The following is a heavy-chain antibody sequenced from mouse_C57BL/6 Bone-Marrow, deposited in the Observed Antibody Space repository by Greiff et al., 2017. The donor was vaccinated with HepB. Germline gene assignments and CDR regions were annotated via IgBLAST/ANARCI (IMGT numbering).Heavy chain of an antibody. CDR3: LLTTVVAHYFDY. J-gene: IGHJ2*01. CDR1: GFNIKDDY. CDR2: IDPENGDT. Sequence: EVKLMESGAELVRPGASVKLSCTASGFNIKDDYMHWVKQRPEQGLEWIGWIDPENGDTEYDSKFQGKATITADTSSNTAYLQLSSLTSEDTAVYYCLLTTVVAHYFDYWGQGTTLTVSS. D-gene: IGHD1-1*01. V-gene: IGHV14-4*01.